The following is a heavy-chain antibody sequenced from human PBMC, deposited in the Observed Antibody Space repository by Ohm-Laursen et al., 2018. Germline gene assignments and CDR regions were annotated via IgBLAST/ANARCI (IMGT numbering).Heavy chain of an antibody. D-gene: IGHD2-21*02. CDR3: ARRDIAKAFNI. CDR2: IHSSGST. Sequence: SETLSLTCSVSGGSISGYYWSWIRQTAGKGLEWIGRIHSSGSTNYNPSLQSRVTMSEDTSKNQFSLRVSSVTAADTAVYFCARRDIAKAFNIWGQGTLVTVSS. V-gene: IGHV4-4*07. CDR1: GGSISGYY. J-gene: IGHJ3*02.